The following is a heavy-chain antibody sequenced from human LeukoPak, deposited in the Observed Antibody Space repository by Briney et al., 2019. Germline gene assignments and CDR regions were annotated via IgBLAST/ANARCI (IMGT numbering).Heavy chain of an antibody. CDR2: ISYDGSNK. CDR3: ARGAVWGVLTYFDY. D-gene: IGHD3-10*01. CDR1: GFTFSSYA. V-gene: IGHV3-30*04. J-gene: IGHJ4*02. Sequence: GRSLRLSCAASGFTFSSYAMHWVRQAPGKGLEWVAVISYDGSNKYYADSVKGRFTISRDNSKNTLYLQMNSLRAEDTAVYYCARGAVWGVLTYFDYWAREPWSPSPQ.